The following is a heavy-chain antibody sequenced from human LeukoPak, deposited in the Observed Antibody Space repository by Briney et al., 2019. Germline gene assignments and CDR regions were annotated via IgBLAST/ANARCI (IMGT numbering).Heavy chain of an antibody. Sequence: GSLRLSSTASAFTFGDYAMSWVRPAPGKGLEWLGFIRSRSYGGTTEYAASVKGRFTISRGDSKSIAYLQMNSLKIEDSAVYYCTRALGSILTGYYAFDYWGQGTLVTVSS. D-gene: IGHD3-9*01. CDR3: TRALGSILTGYYAFDY. CDR2: IRSRSYGGTT. V-gene: IGHV3-49*04. J-gene: IGHJ4*02. CDR1: AFTFGDYA.